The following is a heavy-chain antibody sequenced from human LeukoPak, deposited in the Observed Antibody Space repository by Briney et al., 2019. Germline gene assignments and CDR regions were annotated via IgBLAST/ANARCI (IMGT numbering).Heavy chain of an antibody. V-gene: IGHV4-39*07. Sequence: SSETLSLTCTVTGDSISGSSYYWCWIRQSPGKGLEWVGSIHYSGNTQYNPTLKSRLSTSVDTSRNQFSLKLTSVTAADTAIYYCAARTTVTMYPYFFASGAQGPLLPVSS. CDR1: GDSISGSSYY. D-gene: IGHD4-17*01. CDR3: AARTTVTMYPYFFAS. CDR2: IHYSGNT. J-gene: IGHJ4*02.